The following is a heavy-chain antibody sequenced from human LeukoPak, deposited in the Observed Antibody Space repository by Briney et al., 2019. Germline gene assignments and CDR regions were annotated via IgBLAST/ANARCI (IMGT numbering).Heavy chain of an antibody. CDR1: GFTFSSYA. V-gene: IGHV3-23*01. D-gene: IGHD3-9*01. CDR3: ARRELFDWLNNYFDY. Sequence: PGGSLRLSCAASGFTFSSYAITWVRQAPGKGLEWVSSIRSSGDSTFYADSVKGRFTISRDNAKNSLYLQMNSLRAEDTAVYYCARRELFDWLNNYFDYWGQGTLVTVSS. CDR2: IRSSGDST. J-gene: IGHJ4*02.